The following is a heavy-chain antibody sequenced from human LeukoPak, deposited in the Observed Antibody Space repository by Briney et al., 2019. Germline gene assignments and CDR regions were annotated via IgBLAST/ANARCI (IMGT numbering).Heavy chain of an antibody. CDR1: GYTFTGYY. V-gene: IGHV1-2*02. Sequence: ASVKVSCKASGYTFTGYYMHWVRQAPGHGLEWMGWFNPNSGGTNYAQKFQGRVTMTRDTSISTAYMELSRLRSDDTAVYYCAIYFCSGGSCYHRSPFDYWGQGTLVTVSS. D-gene: IGHD2-15*01. CDR2: FNPNSGGT. J-gene: IGHJ4*02. CDR3: AIYFCSGGSCYHRSPFDY.